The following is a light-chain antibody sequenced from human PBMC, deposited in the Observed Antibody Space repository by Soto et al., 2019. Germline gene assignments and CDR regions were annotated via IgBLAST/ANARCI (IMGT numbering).Light chain of an antibody. CDR2: QVT. CDR1: SNDAGSYNS. CDR3: CAYVGGIISPYL. V-gene: IGLV2-23*02. J-gene: IGLJ1*01. Sequence: QSVLTQPASVSGSPGQSITISRTANSNDAGSYNSVSWYQQRPGRAPQLVIYQVTNRPSVISSRFSGSKSGNTASLTISGLQAEDEGDYYCCAYVGGIISPYLFGTGTKVTVL.